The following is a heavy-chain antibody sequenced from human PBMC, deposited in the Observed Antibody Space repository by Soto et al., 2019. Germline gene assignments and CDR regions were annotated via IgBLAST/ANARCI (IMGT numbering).Heavy chain of an antibody. Sequence: PSETLSLTCAVYGGSFSGYYWSWIRQPPGKGLEWIGEINHSGSTNYNPSLKSRVTISVDTSKNQFSLKLSSVTAADTAVYYCARAPGAMVRGFSFDYWGQGTQVTVSS. CDR2: INHSGST. V-gene: IGHV4-34*01. CDR3: ARAPGAMVRGFSFDY. D-gene: IGHD3-10*01. CDR1: GGSFSGYY. J-gene: IGHJ4*02.